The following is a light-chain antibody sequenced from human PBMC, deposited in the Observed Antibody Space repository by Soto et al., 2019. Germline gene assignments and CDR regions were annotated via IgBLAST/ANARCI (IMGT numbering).Light chain of an antibody. CDR2: AAS. CDR1: QSVTSY. V-gene: IGKV3-11*01. Sequence: EVVLTHSPATLSLSPAERATLSCRASQSVTSYLAWYQQKPGQAPRLLIYAASNRATGIPARFSGSGSGTDFTLTISSLEPEDFAVYYCQQRSNWPPVYTFGQGTK. J-gene: IGKJ2*01. CDR3: QQRSNWPPVYT.